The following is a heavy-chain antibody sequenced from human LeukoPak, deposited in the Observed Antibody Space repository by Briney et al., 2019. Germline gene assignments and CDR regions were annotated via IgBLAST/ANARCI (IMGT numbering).Heavy chain of an antibody. CDR1: GGFISSGGYS. CDR2: IYHSGST. V-gene: IGHV4-30-2*01. J-gene: IGHJ4*02. D-gene: IGHD3-3*01. CDR3: AREGVGLDY. Sequence: SETLSLTCAVSGGFISSGGYSWSWIRQPPGKGLEWIGYIYHSGSTYYNPSLKSRVTISVDRSKNQFSLKLSSATAADTAVYYCAREGVGLDYWGQGTLVTVSS.